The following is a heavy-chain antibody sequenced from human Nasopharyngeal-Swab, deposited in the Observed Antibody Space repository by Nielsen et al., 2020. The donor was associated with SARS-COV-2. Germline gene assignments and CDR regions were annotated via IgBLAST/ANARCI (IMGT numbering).Heavy chain of an antibody. CDR2: ISAYNGNT. CDR3: ARDISDIVVVPAAWDY. J-gene: IGHJ4*02. D-gene: IGHD2-2*01. V-gene: IGHV1-18*01. Sequence: ASVKVSCKASGYTFTSHGISWVRQAPGQGLEWMGWISAYNGNTNYAQKLQGRVTMTTDTSTSTAYMELRSLRSDDTAVYYCARDISDIVVVPAAWDYWGQGTLVTVSS. CDR1: GYTFTSHG.